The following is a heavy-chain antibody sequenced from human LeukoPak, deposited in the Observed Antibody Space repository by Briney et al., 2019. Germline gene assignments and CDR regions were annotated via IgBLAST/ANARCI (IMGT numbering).Heavy chain of an antibody. CDR3: ARTRSVAGNSIYFDY. Sequence: PGRSLRLSCTGSGFTFGDYFMSWFRQAPGKGLDWAGFIRSKGNSGSTEYAASVSGRLTISRDDSKSTDYLQMNSLKVEDTAVFFCARTRSVAGNSIYFDYWGEGTLVTVSS. CDR1: GFTFGDYF. J-gene: IGHJ4*02. D-gene: IGHD6-19*01. V-gene: IGHV3-49*03. CDR2: IRSKGNSGST.